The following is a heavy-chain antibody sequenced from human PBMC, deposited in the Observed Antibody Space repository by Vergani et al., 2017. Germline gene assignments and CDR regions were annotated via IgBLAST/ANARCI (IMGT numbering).Heavy chain of an antibody. CDR2: ISGSGGST. Sequence: EVQLLESGGDLVQPGGSLRLSCAASGFTFNHYAMNWVRQAPGKGLEWVSGISGSGGSTYYAGSVKGRFTISRDSSKNTLYLQMNSLSDGDTAVYYCANANPRNSGYDYLYYYHAMDVWGQGTTVTVSS. CDR1: GFTFNHYA. D-gene: IGHD5-12*01. V-gene: IGHV3-23*01. J-gene: IGHJ6*02. CDR3: ANANPRNSGYDYLYYYHAMDV.